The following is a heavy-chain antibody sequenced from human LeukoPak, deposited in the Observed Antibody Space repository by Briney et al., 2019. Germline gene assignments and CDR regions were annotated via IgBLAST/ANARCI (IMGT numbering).Heavy chain of an antibody. Sequence: ASVKVSCKASGYTFTGYYMHWVRQAPGQGLEWMGWIDPNSGGTIYAQKFQGRVTMTRDTSISTAYMELSSLRSEDTAVYYCATGVRWELGPFDYWGQGTLVTVSS. CDR3: ATGVRWELGPFDY. V-gene: IGHV1-2*02. CDR1: GYTFTGYY. D-gene: IGHD1-26*01. CDR2: IDPNSGGT. J-gene: IGHJ4*02.